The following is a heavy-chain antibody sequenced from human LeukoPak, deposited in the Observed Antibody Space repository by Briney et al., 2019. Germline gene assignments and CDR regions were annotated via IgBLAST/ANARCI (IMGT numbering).Heavy chain of an antibody. CDR3: ARGLYSSSSCWFDP. CDR1: GGSISSYY. CDR2: IYTSGST. D-gene: IGHD6-6*01. J-gene: IGHJ5*02. V-gene: IGHV4-4*09. Sequence: SETLSLTCTVSGGSISSYYWSWIRQPPGKGLEWIGYIYTSGSTNYNPSLKSRVTISVDTSKNQFSLKLSSVTAADTAVYYCARGLYSSSSCWFDPWGQGTLVTVSS.